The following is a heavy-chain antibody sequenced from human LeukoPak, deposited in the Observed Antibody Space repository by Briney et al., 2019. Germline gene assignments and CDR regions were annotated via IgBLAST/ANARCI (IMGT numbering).Heavy chain of an antibody. CDR2: ISRSGDNT. CDR1: GFTFSSSA. V-gene: IGHV3-23*01. J-gene: IGHJ4*02. CDR3: AKPQWELRSLTDY. Sequence: GVSLRLSCAASGFTFSSSAMSWVRQAPGKGLEWVSGISRSGDNTQYADSVKGRFTISRDNSKNTLYLQMNNLRAEDTAVYYCAKPQWELRSLTDYWGQGTLVTVSS. D-gene: IGHD1-26*01.